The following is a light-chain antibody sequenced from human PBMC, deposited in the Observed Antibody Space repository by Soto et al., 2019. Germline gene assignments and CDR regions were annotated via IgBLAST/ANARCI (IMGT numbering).Light chain of an antibody. CDR3: SSYTSSRTWV. CDR2: EVS. J-gene: IGLJ3*02. Sequence: QSALTQPASVSGSHGQPITISCTGTSRYVGGYHYVSWYQQHPGKATKLMIYEVSNQPAGVSNRCSGSKSGNTSSLTISGLQSEDEADYYCSSYTSSRTWVFGGGPKLTVL. V-gene: IGLV2-14*01. CDR1: SRYVGGYHY.